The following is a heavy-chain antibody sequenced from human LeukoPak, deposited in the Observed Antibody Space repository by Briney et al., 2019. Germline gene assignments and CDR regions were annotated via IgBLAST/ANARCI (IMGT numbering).Heavy chain of an antibody. V-gene: IGHV3-7*01. CDR2: IKQDGSEK. Sequence: GGSLRLSCAASGFTFSSYWMSWVRRAPGKGLEWVANIKQDGSEKYYVDSVKGRFTISRDNAKNSLYLQMNSLRAEDTAVYYCARVGTPYSSSWYGYYYMDVWAKGPRSPSP. D-gene: IGHD6-13*01. CDR1: GFTFSSYW. J-gene: IGHJ6*03. CDR3: ARVGTPYSSSWYGYYYMDV.